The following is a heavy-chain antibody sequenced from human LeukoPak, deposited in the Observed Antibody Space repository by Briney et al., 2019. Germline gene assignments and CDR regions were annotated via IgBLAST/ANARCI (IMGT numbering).Heavy chain of an antibody. CDR1: GFTFSSFW. Sequence: GGCLRLSCTASGFTFSSFWMTWVRQAPEKGPEWVASVSHDGSHSYYVDSVKGRFTISRDNAKNSLYLQMNSLRAEDTAMYYCAKDYRTGWHYWGQGTLVTVSS. J-gene: IGHJ4*02. CDR2: VSHDGSHS. D-gene: IGHD6-19*01. CDR3: AKDYRTGWHY. V-gene: IGHV3-7*03.